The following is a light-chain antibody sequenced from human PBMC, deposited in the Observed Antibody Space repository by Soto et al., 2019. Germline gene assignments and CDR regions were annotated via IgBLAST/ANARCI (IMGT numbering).Light chain of an antibody. V-gene: IGKV1-5*01. CDR1: QSIGSY. Sequence: DIQMTQSPSSLSASVGDRVTITCRASQSIGSYLNWYRQKPGEAPKLLIYDASALPRGVPSRFSGSGSGTKFTLTIASLQPDDFATYYCQQYETFSGTFGPGTKVDIK. CDR3: QQYETFSGT. CDR2: DAS. J-gene: IGKJ1*01.